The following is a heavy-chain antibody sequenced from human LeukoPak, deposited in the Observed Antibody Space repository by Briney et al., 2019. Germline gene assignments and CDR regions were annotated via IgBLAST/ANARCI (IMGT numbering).Heavy chain of an antibody. CDR2: INPSGGST. CDR3: ARFHQATSDY. D-gene: IGHD1-26*01. V-gene: IGHV1-46*01. CDR1: GYTFTSYG. J-gene: IGHJ4*02. Sequence: ASVKVSCKASGYTFTSYGISWVRQAPGQGLEWMGIINPSGGSTSYAQKFQGRVTMTRDTSTSTVYMELSSLRSEDTAVYYCARFHQATSDYWGQGTLVTVSS.